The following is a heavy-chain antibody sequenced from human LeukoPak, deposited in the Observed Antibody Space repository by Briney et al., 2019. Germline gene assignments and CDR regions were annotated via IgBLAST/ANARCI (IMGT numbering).Heavy chain of an antibody. CDR1: GFSFSIFW. J-gene: IGHJ4*02. Sequence: GGSLGLSCAASGFSFSIFWMSWVRQAPGKGLEWVANINEDGSEKYYVDSAEGRFTVSRDNAKNSLHLQMNSLRGEDTAVYYCATKMGDYWGQGTRVTVSS. CDR3: ATKMGDY. V-gene: IGHV3-7*01. CDR2: INEDGSEK. D-gene: IGHD2-8*01.